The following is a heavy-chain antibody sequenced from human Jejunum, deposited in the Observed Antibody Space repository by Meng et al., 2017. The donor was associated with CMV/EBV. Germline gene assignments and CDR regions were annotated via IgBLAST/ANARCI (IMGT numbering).Heavy chain of an antibody. CDR3: ARTPTVTTRYFDS. CDR1: GGSITTNNW. V-gene: IGHV4-4*02. D-gene: IGHD4-17*01. Sequence: VSGGSITTNNWWSWVRQPPGKGLEWIGEIYYSGGTNYNPSLESRVTISVDKSRSQFSLKLTSVTAADTAVYYCARTPTVTTRYFDSWGQGTLVTVSS. J-gene: IGHJ4*02. CDR2: IYYSGGT.